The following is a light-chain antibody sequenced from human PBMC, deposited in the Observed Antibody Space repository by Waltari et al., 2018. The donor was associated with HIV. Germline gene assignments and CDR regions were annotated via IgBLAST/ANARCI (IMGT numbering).Light chain of an antibody. CDR2: AAA. J-gene: IGKJ1*01. CDR3: QHSRT. V-gene: IGKV1-39*01. CDR1: QNINNY. Sequence: DIQMTQSPSYVSASVGDRVTITSRTNQNINNYINWYQHKPGKAPKLLIYAAASLQSWVPSRFGGSGSGTDFTLTISSLQPEDFTTYYCQHSRTFGQWTKVEIK.